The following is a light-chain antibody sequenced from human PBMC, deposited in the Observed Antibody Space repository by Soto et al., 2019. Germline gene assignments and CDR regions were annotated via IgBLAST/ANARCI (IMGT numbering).Light chain of an antibody. CDR1: QTIRSNY. CDR3: QQYGSSPWT. V-gene: IGKV3-20*01. CDR2: GAS. J-gene: IGKJ1*01. Sequence: ETVLTQSPGTLSLSPGERATLSCRASQTIRSNYLAWYRQTPGQAPRLLIYGASNRATGIADRFSGSGSGTDCTLIIIRLEPDDFALYYCQQYGSSPWTFGQGTKVEIK.